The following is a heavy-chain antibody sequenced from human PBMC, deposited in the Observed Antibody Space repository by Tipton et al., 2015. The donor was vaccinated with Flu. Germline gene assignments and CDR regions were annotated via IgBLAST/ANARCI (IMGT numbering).Heavy chain of an antibody. D-gene: IGHD1-7*01. J-gene: IGHJ5*02. CDR2: IWYDGSNK. CDR3: ARSQVDWNYTPNWIDP. V-gene: IGHV3-33*01. Sequence: SGFTFSSYAMHWVRQAPGKGLEWVAGIWYDGSNKYYADSVKGRFTISRDNSKNTLYLQMNSLRAEDTAVYYCARSQVDWNYTPNWIDPWGQGTLVTVSS. CDR1: GFTFSSYA.